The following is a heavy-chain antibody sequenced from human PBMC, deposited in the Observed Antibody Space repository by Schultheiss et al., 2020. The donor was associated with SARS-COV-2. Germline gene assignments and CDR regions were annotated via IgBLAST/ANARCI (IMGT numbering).Heavy chain of an antibody. CDR1: GGSISSSDCN. CDR3: ARAGSVGCSSTSCSYGMDV. CDR2: IYYSGST. J-gene: IGHJ6*02. V-gene: IGHV4-39*07. D-gene: IGHD2-2*01. Sequence: SETLSLTCTVSGGSISSSDCNWGWIRQPPGKGLEWIGSIYYSGSTYYNPSLKSRVTISVDTPKNQFSLKLSSVTAADTAVYYCARAGSVGCSSTSCSYGMDVWGQGTTVTVSS.